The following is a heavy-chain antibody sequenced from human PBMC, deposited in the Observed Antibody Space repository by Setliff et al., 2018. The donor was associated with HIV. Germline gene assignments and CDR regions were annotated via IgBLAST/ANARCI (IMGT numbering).Heavy chain of an antibody. CDR1: GYNFTSHD. J-gene: IGHJ4*02. V-gene: IGHV1-8*01. D-gene: IGHD4-17*01. CDR2: MNPKSGNT. CDR3: ARGQYGDELFDY. Sequence: ASVKVSCKASGYNFTSHDINWVRQAPGQGLEWMGWMNPKSGNTGYARKFQGRVTMTRKTSISTAYMELRSLRSDDTAVYYCARGQYGDELFDYWGQGTLVTVSS.